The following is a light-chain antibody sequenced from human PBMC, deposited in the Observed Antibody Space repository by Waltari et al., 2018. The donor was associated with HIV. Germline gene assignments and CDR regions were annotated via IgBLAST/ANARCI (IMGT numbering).Light chain of an antibody. J-gene: IGLJ3*02. CDR3: MSYISSATPE. CDR1: SSDLDNFKS. V-gene: IGLV2-14*01. Sequence: QSALTQPASVSGSPGQSITISCTGTSSDLDNFKSVSWYQPHPGKAPKVIIYELSNRPSGVSYRFSGSKSGHTASLTISGLQAEDEADYFCMSYISSATPEFGGGTKLTVL. CDR2: ELS.